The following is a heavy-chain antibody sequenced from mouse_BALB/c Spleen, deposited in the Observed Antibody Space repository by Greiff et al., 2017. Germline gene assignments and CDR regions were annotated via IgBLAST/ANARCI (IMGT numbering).Heavy chain of an antibody. CDR2: INSNGGST. J-gene: IGHJ3*01. CDR3: ARDRGITWFAY. V-gene: IGHV5-6-3*01. Sequence: EVQRVESGGGLVQPGGSLKLSCAASGFTFSSYGMSWVRQTPDKRLELVATINSNGGSTYYPDSVKGRFTISRDNAKNTLYLQMSSLKSEDTAMYSCARDRGITWFAYWGQGTLVTVSA. CDR1: GFTFSSYG. D-gene: IGHD2-4*01.